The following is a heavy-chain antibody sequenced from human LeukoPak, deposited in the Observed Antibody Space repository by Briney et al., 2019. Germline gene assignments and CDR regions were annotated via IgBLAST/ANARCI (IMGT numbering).Heavy chain of an antibody. V-gene: IGHV3-33*08. D-gene: IGHD4-17*01. CDR3: ARDRLTTVTTFHFDC. CDR1: GFTFSTYA. CDR2: ICSDSTNK. Sequence: PGGSLRLSCAASGFTFSTYAMHWVRQAPGKGLEWVAVICSDSTNKYYADSVRGRFTISRDNSKNTLYMQMSSLRAEDAAMYYCARDRLTTVTTFHFDCWGQGTLVTVSS. J-gene: IGHJ4*02.